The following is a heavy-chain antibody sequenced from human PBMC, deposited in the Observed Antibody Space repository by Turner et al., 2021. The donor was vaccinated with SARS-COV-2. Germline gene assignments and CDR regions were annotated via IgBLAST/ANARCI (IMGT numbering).Heavy chain of an antibody. V-gene: IGHV4-59*08. CDR2: FYKIGSI. J-gene: IGHJ6*02. Sequence: QVQLQESGPGLVRPSETLSLTCTVSGGSISSKSWSWIRQYPGRGLEWIGYFYKIGSIDYNPTLRSRVTISVDTSKNQLSLNLISMTAADTAVYYCARHQGSTSGYDHGMNVCGQGTAVIVSS. D-gene: IGHD1-1*01. CDR3: ARHQGSTSGYDHGMNV. CDR1: GGSISSKS.